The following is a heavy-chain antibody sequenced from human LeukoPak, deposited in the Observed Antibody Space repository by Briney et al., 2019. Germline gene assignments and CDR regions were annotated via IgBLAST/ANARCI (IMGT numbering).Heavy chain of an antibody. D-gene: IGHD2-2*02. Sequence: SETLSLTCTVSGYSITSGYNWAWIRQPPGKVLEWIGSIYHSGSAYYNPSLKSRVTISVDTSKNQFSLKPSSVTAADTAVHYCVRYCSSTTCYTRAVDYWGQGTLVTVSS. CDR2: IYHSGSA. CDR1: GYSITSGYN. CDR3: VRYCSSTTCYTRAVDY. J-gene: IGHJ4*02. V-gene: IGHV4-38-2*02.